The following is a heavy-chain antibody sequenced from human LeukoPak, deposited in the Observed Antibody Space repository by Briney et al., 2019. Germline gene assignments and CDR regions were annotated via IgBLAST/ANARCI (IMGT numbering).Heavy chain of an antibody. CDR1: GGSFSGYY. CDR2: INHSGST. J-gene: IGHJ5*02. V-gene: IGHV4-34*01. D-gene: IGHD3-10*01. Sequence: SETLSLTCAVYGGSFSGYYWSWLRQPPGKGLEWIGEINHSGSTNYNPSLKSRVTISVDTSKNQFSLKLSSVTAADTAVYYCARTITMVRGVILNWFDPWGQGTLVTVSS. CDR3: ARTITMVRGVILNWFDP.